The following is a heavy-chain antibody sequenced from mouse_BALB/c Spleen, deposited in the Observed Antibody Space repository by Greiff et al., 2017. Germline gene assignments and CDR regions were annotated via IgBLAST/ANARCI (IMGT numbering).Heavy chain of an antibody. D-gene: IGHD1-1*01. CDR3: ARSAITRYFDY. CDR1: GFTFSSFG. CDR2: ISSGSSTI. J-gene: IGHJ2*01. Sequence: EVKLVESGGGLVQPGGSRKLSCAASGFTFSSFGMHWVRQAPEKGLEWVAYISSGSSTIYYADTVKGRFTISRDNPKNTLFLQMTSLRSEDTAMYYCARSAITRYFDYWGQGTTLTVSS. V-gene: IGHV5-17*02.